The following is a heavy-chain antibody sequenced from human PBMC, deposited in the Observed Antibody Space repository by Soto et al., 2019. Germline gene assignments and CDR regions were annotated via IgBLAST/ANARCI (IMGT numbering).Heavy chain of an antibody. J-gene: IGHJ3*02. CDR3: ARGSLYIVATLDEATHI. D-gene: IGHD5-12*01. Sequence: PSQTLSLTCAISGDSVSSNSAAWNWIRQSPSRGLEWLGRTYYRSKWYNDYAVSVKSRITINPDTSKNQFSLQLNSVTPEDTAVYYCARGSLYIVATLDEATHISCPGTIVTGS. CDR1: GDSVSSNSAA. CDR2: TYYRSKWYN. V-gene: IGHV6-1*01.